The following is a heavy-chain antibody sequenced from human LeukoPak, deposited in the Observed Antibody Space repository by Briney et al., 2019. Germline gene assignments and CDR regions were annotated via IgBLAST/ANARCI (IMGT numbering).Heavy chain of an antibody. CDR1: GFTFSSYA. CDR3: ARAIYADPLDAFDI. V-gene: IGHV3-30-3*01. CDR2: ISYDGSNK. Sequence: GGSLRLSCAASGFTFSSYAMHWVRQAPGKGLEWVAVISYDGSNKYYADSVKGRFTISRDNSKNTLYLQMNSLRAEDTAVYYCARAIYADPLDAFDIWGQGTMVTVSS. J-gene: IGHJ3*02. D-gene: IGHD2-2*01.